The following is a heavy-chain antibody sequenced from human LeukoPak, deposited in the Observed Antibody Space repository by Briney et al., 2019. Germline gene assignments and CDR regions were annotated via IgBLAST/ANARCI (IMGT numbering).Heavy chain of an antibody. J-gene: IGHJ6*03. CDR2: IYYSGST. V-gene: IGHV4-39*07. Sequence: SETLSLTCTVSGGSISSSSYYWGWIRQPPGKGLEWIGSIYYSGSTNYNPSLKSRVTISVDTSKNQFSLKLSSVTAADTAVYYCARRGSGWSWDYYYYYMDVWGKGTTVTISS. CDR1: GGSISSSSYY. CDR3: ARRGSGWSWDYYYYYMDV. D-gene: IGHD6-19*01.